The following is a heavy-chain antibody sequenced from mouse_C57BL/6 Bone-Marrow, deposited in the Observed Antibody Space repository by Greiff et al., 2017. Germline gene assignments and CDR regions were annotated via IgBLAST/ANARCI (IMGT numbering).Heavy chain of an antibody. J-gene: IGHJ2*01. CDR2: INPSSGYT. V-gene: IGHV1-7*01. CDR1: GYTFTSYW. D-gene: IGHD1-1*01. CDR3: ARSPITTVVTPYYFDY. Sequence: QVQLKESGAELAKPGASVKLSCKASGYTFTSYWMHWVKQRPGQGLEWIGYINPSSGYTKSNQKFKDKATLTADKSSSTAYMQLSSLTYEDSAVYYCARSPITTVVTPYYFDYWGQGTTLTVSS.